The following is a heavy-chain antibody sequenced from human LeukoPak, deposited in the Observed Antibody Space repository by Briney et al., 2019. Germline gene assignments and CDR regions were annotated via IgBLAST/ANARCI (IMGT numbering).Heavy chain of an antibody. CDR1: GFTFSSYA. Sequence: RPGGSLRLSCAASGFTFSSYAMHWVRQAPGKGLEWVAVISYDGNNKYYADSVKGRFTISRDNSKNTLYLQMNSLRAEDTAVYYCARVGGSIAEYLDYWGQGTLVTVSS. D-gene: IGHD6-6*01. CDR3: ARVGGSIAEYLDY. J-gene: IGHJ4*02. CDR2: ISYDGNNK. V-gene: IGHV3-30-3*01.